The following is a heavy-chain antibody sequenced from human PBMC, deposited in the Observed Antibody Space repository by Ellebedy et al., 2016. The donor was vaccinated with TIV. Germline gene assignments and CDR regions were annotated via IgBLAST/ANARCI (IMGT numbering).Heavy chain of an antibody. CDR3: AKDNQWELRYWYFDL. CDR1: GFTFDDYA. CDR2: ISWNSGSI. Sequence: SLKISXAASGFTFDDYAMHWVRQAPGKGLEWVSGISWNSGSIGYADSVKGRFTISRDNAKNSLYLQMNSLRAEDTALYYCAKDNQWELRYWYFDLWGRGNLVTVSS. J-gene: IGHJ2*01. V-gene: IGHV3-9*01. D-gene: IGHD1-26*01.